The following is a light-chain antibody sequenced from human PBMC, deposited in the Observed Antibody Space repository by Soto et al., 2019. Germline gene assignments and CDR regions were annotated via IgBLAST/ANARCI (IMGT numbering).Light chain of an antibody. Sequence: QSVLTQPTSASGTPGQRVTISCSGSSSNIGSNYVYWYQQLPGTAPKLLIYRNNQRPSGVPDRFSGSKSGTSASLAISGLRSEDEADYYCAAWDDRLSGYVFGTGTQLTVL. CDR2: RNN. J-gene: IGLJ1*01. CDR1: SSNIGSNY. CDR3: AAWDDRLSGYV. V-gene: IGLV1-47*01.